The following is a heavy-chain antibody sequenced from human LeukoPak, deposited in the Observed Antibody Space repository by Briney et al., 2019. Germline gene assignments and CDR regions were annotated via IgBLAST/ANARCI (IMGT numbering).Heavy chain of an antibody. J-gene: IGHJ4*02. CDR3: AKDRYYDSSGSPFDY. CDR1: GFTFSSYG. Sequence: GGSLRLSCAASGFTFSSYGMHWVRQAPGKGLEWVAVISYDGSNKYYADSVKGRFTISRDNSKNTLYLQMNSLRAEDTAVYYCAKDRYYDSSGSPFDYWGQGTLVTVSS. V-gene: IGHV3-30*18. D-gene: IGHD3-22*01. CDR2: ISYDGSNK.